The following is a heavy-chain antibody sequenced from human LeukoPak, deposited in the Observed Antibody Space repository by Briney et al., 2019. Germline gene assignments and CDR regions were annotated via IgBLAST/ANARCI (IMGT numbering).Heavy chain of an antibody. CDR3: AREGTTVVTGFDY. CDR1: GFTFISYA. J-gene: IGHJ4*02. D-gene: IGHD4-23*01. Sequence: GGSLRLSCAASGFTFISYAMTWVRQAPGKGLEWVAVISYDGSNKYYADSVKGRFTISRDNSKNTLYLQMNSLRAEDTAVYYCAREGTTVVTGFDYWGQGTLVTVSS. V-gene: IGHV3-30-3*01. CDR2: ISYDGSNK.